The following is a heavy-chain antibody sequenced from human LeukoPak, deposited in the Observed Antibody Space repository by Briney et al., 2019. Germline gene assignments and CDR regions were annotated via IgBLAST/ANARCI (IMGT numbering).Heavy chain of an antibody. CDR2: ISGVGGRT. CDR1: GFTFDDYA. D-gene: IGHD1-26*01. J-gene: IGHJ6*02. Sequence: GGSLRLSCAASGFTFDDYAMHWVRQAPGKGLEWVSLISGVGGRTYYADSVKGRFTISRDNSKNSLYLQMNSLRTEDAALYHCAKDIRQSGSHYDYYGMDVWGQGTTVTVSS. CDR3: AKDIRQSGSHYDYYGMDV. V-gene: IGHV3-43*02.